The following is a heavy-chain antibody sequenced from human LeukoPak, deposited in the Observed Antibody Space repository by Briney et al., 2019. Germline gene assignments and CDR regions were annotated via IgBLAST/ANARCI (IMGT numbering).Heavy chain of an antibody. J-gene: IGHJ4*02. D-gene: IGHD6-13*01. CDR1: GYTFSSYA. CDR2: INPGNGDT. Sequence: ASVKVSCKASGYTFSSYAMHWVRQAPGQRLEWMGWINPGNGDTKYSQNFQGRVTITRDTSASSAYMELSSLRSEDTAVYYCARESLRYTSSWYGPGDYWGQGTLVTVSS. V-gene: IGHV1-3*01. CDR3: ARESLRYTSSWYGPGDY.